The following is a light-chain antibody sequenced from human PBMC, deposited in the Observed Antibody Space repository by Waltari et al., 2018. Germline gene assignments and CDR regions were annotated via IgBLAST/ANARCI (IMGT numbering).Light chain of an antibody. J-gene: IGLJ1*01. CDR3: SSYISDDTLDV. Sequence: QTALTQPASVSGSPGQSTTISCAGTSSDVGDYNYVSWYQQYPGEAPKLIIYDVSHRPSGVSNRFSGSKSGNTASLTISGLQAEDEADYYCSSYISDDTLDVFGTGTKVTVL. CDR1: SSDVGDYNY. V-gene: IGLV2-14*03. CDR2: DVS.